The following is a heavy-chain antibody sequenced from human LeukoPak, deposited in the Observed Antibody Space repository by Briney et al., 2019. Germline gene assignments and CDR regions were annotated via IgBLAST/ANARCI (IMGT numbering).Heavy chain of an antibody. CDR2: TSSSSSYI. V-gene: IGHV3-21*01. J-gene: IGHJ4*02. CDR1: GFTFSSYS. CDR3: ARDPGEPYFDY. Sequence: GGSLRLSCAASGFTFSSYSMNWVRQAPGKGLEWVSSTSSSSSYIYYADSVKGRFTISRDNAKNSLYLQMNSLRAEDTAVCYCARDPGEPYFDYWGQGTLVTVSS. D-gene: IGHD1-14*01.